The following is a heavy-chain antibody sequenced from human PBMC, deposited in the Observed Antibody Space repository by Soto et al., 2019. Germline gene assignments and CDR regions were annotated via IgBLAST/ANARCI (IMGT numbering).Heavy chain of an antibody. CDR3: AKAWYRDHYYYYAMDV. Sequence: GGPLRLSCETSLLTFSRYAIICVRRDPWKGLECVSVISGSGGSTYYADSVKGRFTISRDNSKNTLYLQMNSLRAEDTAVYYCAKAWYRDHYYYYAMDVWGQGTTVNVS. CDR1: LLTFSRYA. J-gene: IGHJ6*02. CDR2: ISGSGGST. D-gene: IGHD4-17*01. V-gene: IGHV3-23*01.